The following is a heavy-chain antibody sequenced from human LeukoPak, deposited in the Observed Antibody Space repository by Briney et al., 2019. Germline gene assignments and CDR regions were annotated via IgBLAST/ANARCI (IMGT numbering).Heavy chain of an antibody. CDR2: FDPEDGET. CDR3: ATVPYYYGSGMGVD. V-gene: IGHV1-24*01. CDR1: GYTLTELS. J-gene: IGHJ4*02. D-gene: IGHD3-10*01. Sequence: ASVKVSCKVSGYTLTELSMHWVRQAPGKGLEWMGGFDPEDGETIYAQKFQGRVTMTGDTSTDTAYMELSSLRSEDTAVYYCATVPYYYGSGMGVDWGQGTLVTVSS.